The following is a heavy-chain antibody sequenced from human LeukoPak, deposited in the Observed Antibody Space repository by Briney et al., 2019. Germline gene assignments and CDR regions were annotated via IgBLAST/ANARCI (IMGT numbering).Heavy chain of an antibody. CDR1: GGSIISGDYY. D-gene: IGHD6-19*01. Sequence: PSQTLSLTCTVSGGSIISGDYYWSWIRQPPGKGLEWIGYIYYSGSTHYNPSLKSRLTISVDTSKNHFSLKLSSMTAVDTAVYYCARDPAVAGSGGFDPWGQGTLVTVSS. V-gene: IGHV4-30-4*08. CDR2: IYYSGST. CDR3: ARDPAVAGSGGFDP. J-gene: IGHJ5*02.